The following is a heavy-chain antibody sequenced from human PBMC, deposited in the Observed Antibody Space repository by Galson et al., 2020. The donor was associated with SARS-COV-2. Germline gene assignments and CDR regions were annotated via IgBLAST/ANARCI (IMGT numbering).Heavy chain of an antibody. Sequence: SAQVSCKASGGTFSSYAISWVRQAPGQGLEWMGGIIPIFGTANYAQKFQGRVTITADESTNTAYMELSSLRSEDTAVYYCARSQNDYGDLGFDYWGQGTLVTVSS. CDR2: IIPIFGTA. CDR3: ARSQNDYGDLGFDY. J-gene: IGHJ4*02. D-gene: IGHD4-17*01. CDR1: GGTFSSYA. V-gene: IGHV1-69*13.